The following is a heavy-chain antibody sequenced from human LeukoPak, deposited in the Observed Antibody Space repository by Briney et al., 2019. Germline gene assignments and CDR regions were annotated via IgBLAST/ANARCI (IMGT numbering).Heavy chain of an antibody. CDR3: ARGGAFDI. CDR1: GGSLNNYY. J-gene: IGHJ3*02. Sequence: SETLSLTCTVSGGSLNNYYWSWLRQPPGKGLEWIGYIYYSGTTNYNPSLKSRVTISVDTSKNQFSLKLTSVTAADTAVYFWARGGAFDIWGQGTLVTVSS. CDR2: IYYSGTT. V-gene: IGHV4-59*01.